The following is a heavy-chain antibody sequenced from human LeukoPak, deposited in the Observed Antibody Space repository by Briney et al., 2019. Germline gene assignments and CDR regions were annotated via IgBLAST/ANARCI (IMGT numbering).Heavy chain of an antibody. D-gene: IGHD3-22*01. CDR2: ISWNSGSI. CDR1: GFTFSSYA. CDR3: AKSDYYDSSGGRAFDI. J-gene: IGHJ3*02. Sequence: GGSLRLSCAASGFTFSSYAMSWVRQAPGKGLEWVSGISWNSGSIGYADSVKGRFTISRDNAKNSLYLQMNSLRAEDTALYYCAKSDYYDSSGGRAFDIWGQGTMVTVSS. V-gene: IGHV3-9*01.